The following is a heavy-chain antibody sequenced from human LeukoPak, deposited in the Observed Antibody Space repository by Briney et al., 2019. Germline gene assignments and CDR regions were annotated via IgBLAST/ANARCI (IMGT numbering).Heavy chain of an antibody. D-gene: IGHD3-3*01. Sequence: AGGSLRLSCAASGFTFSDYWMSWVRQAPGKGLEWVANIKQDGGEKYHVDSVKGRITISRDNAKNSLYLQMNILRDEDTAVYYCARGVYELDYWGQGTLVTVSS. CDR1: GFTFSDYW. V-gene: IGHV3-7*01. J-gene: IGHJ4*02. CDR3: ARGVYELDY. CDR2: IKQDGGEK.